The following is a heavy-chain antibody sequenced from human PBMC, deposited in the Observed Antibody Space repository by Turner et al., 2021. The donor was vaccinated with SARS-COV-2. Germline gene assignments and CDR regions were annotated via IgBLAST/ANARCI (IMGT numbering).Heavy chain of an antibody. CDR1: EFTFSSYG. CDR2: ISYDGSQK. CDR3: AKDKHPDGMDV. V-gene: IGHV3-30*18. J-gene: IGHJ6*02. Sequence: QVQLVESGGGVVQPGRSLRLSCAASEFTFSSYGMHWVRQAPGKGLEWVAVISYDGSQKYYADSVKGRFTISRDNSKNTLYLQMNSLRAEDTAVYYCAKDKHPDGMDVSGQGTTVTVSS.